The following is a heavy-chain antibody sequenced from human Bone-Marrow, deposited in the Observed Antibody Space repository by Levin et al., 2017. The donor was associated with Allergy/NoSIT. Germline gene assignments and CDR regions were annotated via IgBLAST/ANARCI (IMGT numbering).Heavy chain of an antibody. CDR3: AARNVQWPQ. V-gene: IGHV3-53*01. D-gene: IGHD6-19*01. J-gene: IGHJ4*02. Sequence: GGSLRLSCAVSVCTVGFNFMHWVRQAPGKGLALFCLIYSRGSTAYADSVTGRFTISVSLSQNMVYLQMSRLRVEDTAFYYCAARNVQWPQWGRGARVTVSS. CDR1: VCTVGFNF. CDR2: IYSRGST.